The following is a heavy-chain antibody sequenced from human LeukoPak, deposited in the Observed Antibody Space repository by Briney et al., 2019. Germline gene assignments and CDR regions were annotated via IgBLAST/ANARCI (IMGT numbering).Heavy chain of an antibody. CDR2: INPNSGGT. J-gene: IGHJ4*02. CDR3: ARPYYGSGSYTDM. CDR1: GYTFTGYY. V-gene: IGHV1-2*06. D-gene: IGHD3-10*01. Sequence: ASVKVSCKASGYTFTGYYMHWVRQAPGQGLEWMGRINPNSGGTNYAQKFQSRVTMTRDTSISTAYMELSRLRSDDTAVYYCARPYYGSGSYTDMWGQGTLVTVSS.